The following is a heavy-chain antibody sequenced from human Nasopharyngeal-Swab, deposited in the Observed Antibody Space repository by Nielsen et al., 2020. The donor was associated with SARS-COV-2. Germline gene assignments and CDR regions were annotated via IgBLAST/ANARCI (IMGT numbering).Heavy chain of an antibody. CDR2: IYYSGST. D-gene: IGHD6-19*01. J-gene: IGHJ4*02. V-gene: IGHV4-59*12. CDR3: ARVAVAGNLDY. Sequence: ESLKISCTVSGGSISSYYWSWIRQPPGKGLEWIGYIYYSGSTNYNPSLKSRVTISVDTSKNQFSLKLSSVTAADTAVYYCARVAVAGNLDYWGQGTLVTVSS. CDR1: GGSISSYY.